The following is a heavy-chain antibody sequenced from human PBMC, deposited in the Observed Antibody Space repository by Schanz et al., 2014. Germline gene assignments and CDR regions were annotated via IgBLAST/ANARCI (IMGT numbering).Heavy chain of an antibody. CDR2: ITYDGSNK. CDR3: TVDWASGRYYSDY. J-gene: IGHJ4*02. Sequence: QVELVESGGGVVQPGRSLRLSCAASGFTFSRHAMHWVRQAAGKGLEWVAAITYDGSNKYYAESVKGRFAISRDNSKDTLYLQMNSLRTEDTAVYSCTVDWASGRYYSDYWGPGTLVTVSS. D-gene: IGHD1-26*01. V-gene: IGHV3-30*09. CDR1: GFTFSRHA.